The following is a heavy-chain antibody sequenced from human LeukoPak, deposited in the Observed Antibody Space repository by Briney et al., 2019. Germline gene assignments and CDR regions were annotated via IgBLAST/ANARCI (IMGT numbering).Heavy chain of an antibody. CDR2: ISSSSSYI. V-gene: IGHV3-21*01. CDR3: AREEKGDFWSGYYPLDY. CDR1: GFTFSSYS. D-gene: IGHD3-3*01. Sequence: GGSLRLSRAASGFTFSSYSMNWVRQAPGKGLEWVSSISSSSSYIYYADSVKGRFTISRDNAKNSLYLQMNSLRAEDTAVYYCAREEKGDFWSGYYPLDYWGQGTLVTVSS. J-gene: IGHJ4*02.